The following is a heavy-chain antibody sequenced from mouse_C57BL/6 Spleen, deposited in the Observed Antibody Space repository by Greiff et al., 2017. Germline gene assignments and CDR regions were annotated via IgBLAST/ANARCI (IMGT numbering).Heavy chain of an antibody. Sequence: LQESGAELVRPGTSVKVSCKASGYAFTNYLIEWVKQRPGQGLEWIGVINPGSGGTNYNEKFKGKATLTADKSSSTAYMQLSSLTSEDSAVYFCARQLARGAMDYWGQGTSVTVSS. V-gene: IGHV1-54*01. J-gene: IGHJ4*01. CDR1: GYAFTNYL. D-gene: IGHD4-1*02. CDR3: ARQLARGAMDY. CDR2: INPGSGGT.